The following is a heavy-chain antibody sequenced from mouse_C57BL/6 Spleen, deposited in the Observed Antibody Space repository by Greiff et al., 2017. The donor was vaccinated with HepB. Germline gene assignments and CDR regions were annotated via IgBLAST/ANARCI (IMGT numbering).Heavy chain of an antibody. CDR3: ARRGPYYSNYVYWYFDV. V-gene: IGHV5-9*01. Sequence: DVMLVESGGGLVKPGGSLKLSCAASGFTFSSYTMSWVRQTPEKRLEWVATISGGGGNTYYPDSVKGRFTISRDNAKNTMYLQMSSLRSEDTALYYCARRGPYYSNYVYWYFDVWGTGTTVTVSS. D-gene: IGHD2-5*01. CDR2: ISGGGGNT. J-gene: IGHJ1*03. CDR1: GFTFSSYT.